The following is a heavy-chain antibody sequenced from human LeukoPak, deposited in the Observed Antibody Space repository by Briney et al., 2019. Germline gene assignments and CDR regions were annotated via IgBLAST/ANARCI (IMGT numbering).Heavy chain of an antibody. J-gene: IGHJ6*03. CDR3: ARDRFLNYYYYYMDV. CDR2: ISSSSSTI. V-gene: IGHV3-48*04. CDR1: GFTFSSYS. Sequence: GGSLRLSCAASGFTFSSYSMNWVRQAPGKGLEWVSYISSSSSTIYYADSVKGRFTISRDNAKNSLYLQMNSLRAEDTAVYYCARDRFLNYYYYYMDVWGKGTTVSVSS. D-gene: IGHD3-3*01.